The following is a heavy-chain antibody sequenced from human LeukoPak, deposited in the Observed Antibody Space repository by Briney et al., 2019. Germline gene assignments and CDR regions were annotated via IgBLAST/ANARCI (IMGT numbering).Heavy chain of an antibody. D-gene: IGHD2-2*01. V-gene: IGHV3-21*01. CDR1: GFTFSSYS. J-gene: IGHJ3*02. CDR2: ISSSSSYI. Sequence: GGSLRLSCAASGFTFSSYSMNWVRQAPGKGLEWVSSISSSSSYIYYADSVKGRFTISRDNAKNSLYLQMNSLRAEDTAVYYCARGLGYCSSTSCNDAFDIWGQGTMVTASS. CDR3: ARGLGYCSSTSCNDAFDI.